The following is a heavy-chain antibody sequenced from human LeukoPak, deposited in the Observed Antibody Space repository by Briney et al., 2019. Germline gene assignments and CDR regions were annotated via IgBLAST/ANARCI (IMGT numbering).Heavy chain of an antibody. V-gene: IGHV3-7*01. J-gene: IGHJ2*01. CDR2: IKQDGSEK. CDR3: ARVHTWHFDL. CDR1: GFTFSSEW. Sequence: GGALRLSCAASGFTFSSEWMSWVRQAPGKGLEWVANIKQDGSEKYYVDSVKGGFTISRDNAKNSLYLQMNSLRAEDTAVYYCARVHTWHFDLWGRGTLVTVSS.